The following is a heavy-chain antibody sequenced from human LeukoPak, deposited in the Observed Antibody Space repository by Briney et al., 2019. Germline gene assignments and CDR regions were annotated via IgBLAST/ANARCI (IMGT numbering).Heavy chain of an antibody. V-gene: IGHV3-11*04. CDR3: ARDLRMGYFDY. CDR1: GFTFSDYY. CDR2: ISSSGSTI. Sequence: GGSLRLSCAASGFTFSDYYMSWIRQAPGKGLEWVSYISSSGSTIYYADSVKGRFTISRDNAKNSLYLQMNSLGAEDTAVYYCARDLRMGYFDYWGQGTLVTVSS. J-gene: IGHJ4*02. D-gene: IGHD2-8*01.